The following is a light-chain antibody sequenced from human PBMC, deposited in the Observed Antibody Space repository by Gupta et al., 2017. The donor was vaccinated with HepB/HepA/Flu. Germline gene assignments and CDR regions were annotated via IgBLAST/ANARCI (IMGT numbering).Light chain of an antibody. CDR2: DVS. CDR3: SSYTSSSTPPCV. CDR1: SSDVGGYNY. J-gene: IGLJ1*01. Sequence: QSALTPPASVSGSPGQSITISCTGTSSDVGGYNYVSWYQQHPGKAPKLMIYDVSNRPSGVSNRFSGSKSGNTASLTISGLQAEDEADYYCSSYTSSSTPPCVFGTGTKVTVL. V-gene: IGLV2-14*01.